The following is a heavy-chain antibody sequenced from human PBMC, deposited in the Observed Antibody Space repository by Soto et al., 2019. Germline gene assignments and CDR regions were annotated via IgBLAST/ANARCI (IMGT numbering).Heavy chain of an antibody. CDR2: ISISGSTI. D-gene: IGHD6-13*01. CDR1: GFTFSGYY. Sequence: GGSLRLSCAASGFTFSGYYMSWIRQAPGKGLEWVSYISISGSTIYYADSVKGRFTISRDNAKNSLYLQMNSLRAEDTAVYYCAREILVYSSRFTSTTYSYYGMGVWDQGT. CDR3: AREILVYSSRFTSTTYSYYGMGV. V-gene: IGHV3-11*01. J-gene: IGHJ6*02.